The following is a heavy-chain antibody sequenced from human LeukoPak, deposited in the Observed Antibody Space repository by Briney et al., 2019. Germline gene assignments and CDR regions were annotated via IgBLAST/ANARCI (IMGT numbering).Heavy chain of an antibody. V-gene: IGHV1-8*01. CDR1: GYTFTSYD. D-gene: IGHD1-20*01. J-gene: IGHJ5*02. CDR2: MSPNSGDT. Sequence: GASVKVSCKASGYTFTSYDFNWVRQATGQRPEWMGWMSPNSGDTGYAQKFQDRVTMTRNTSISTAYMELSSLRSDDTAVYYCARASITPFDPWGQGTLVTVSS. CDR3: ARASITPFDP.